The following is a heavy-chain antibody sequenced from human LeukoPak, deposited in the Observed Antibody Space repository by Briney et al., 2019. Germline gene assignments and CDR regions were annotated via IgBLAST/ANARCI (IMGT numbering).Heavy chain of an antibody. J-gene: IGHJ4*02. CDR2: VAYSGST. V-gene: IGHV4-39*01. Sequence: SETLSLTCTVSGVSINSNYYSWGWIRQPPGKGLEWIGSVAYSGSTSHNPSLKSRLSIYSDTSKNQFSLRLTSVTAADTAVYYCARHADCLGDCYRNWGQGTLVTVSS. CDR1: GVSINSNYYS. D-gene: IGHD2-21*01. CDR3: ARHADCLGDCYRN.